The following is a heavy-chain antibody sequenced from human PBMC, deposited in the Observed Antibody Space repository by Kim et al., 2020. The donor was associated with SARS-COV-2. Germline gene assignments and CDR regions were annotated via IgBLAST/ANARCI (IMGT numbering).Heavy chain of an antibody. V-gene: IGHV1-69*13. CDR3: ARAGYSNYFLYYYGMDV. J-gene: IGHJ6*02. CDR2: IIPIFGTA. CDR1: GGTFSSYA. D-gene: IGHD4-4*01. Sequence: SVKVSCKASGGTFSSYAISWVRQAPGQGLEWMGGIIPIFGTANYAQKFQGRVTITADESTSTAYMELSSLGSEDTAVYYCARAGYSNYFLYYYGMDVWGQGTTVTVSS.